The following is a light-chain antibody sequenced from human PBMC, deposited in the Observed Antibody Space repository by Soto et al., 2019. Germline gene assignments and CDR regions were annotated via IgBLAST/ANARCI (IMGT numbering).Light chain of an antibody. V-gene: IGKV3-20*01. CDR3: QQYAKAPLT. CDR2: GAS. Sequence: IVLTHSPGTLSLSPGERATLSCRASQIVNNNYVAWYQQKPGQAPRLVIYGASNRATGVPDRFSASGSGTDFTLTIIRLEPEDFAVYYCQQYAKAPLTFGQGTKVEI. CDR1: QIVNNNY. J-gene: IGKJ1*01.